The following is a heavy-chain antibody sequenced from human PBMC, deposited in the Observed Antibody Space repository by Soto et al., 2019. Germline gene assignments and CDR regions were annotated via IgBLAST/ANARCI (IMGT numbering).Heavy chain of an antibody. D-gene: IGHD5-12*01. J-gene: IGHJ3*02. CDR3: AKDFHSGYDWAVGAFDI. V-gene: IGHV3-23*01. Sequence: HPGGSLRLSCAASGFTFSSYAMSWVRQAPGKGLEWVSAISGSGGSTYYADSVKGRFTISRDNSKNTLYLQMNSLRAEDTAVYYCAKDFHSGYDWAVGAFDIWGQGTMVTVSS. CDR2: ISGSGGST. CDR1: GFTFSSYA.